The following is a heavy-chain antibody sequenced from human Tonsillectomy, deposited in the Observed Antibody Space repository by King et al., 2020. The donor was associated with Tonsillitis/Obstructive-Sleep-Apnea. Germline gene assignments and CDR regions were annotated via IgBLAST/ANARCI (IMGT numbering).Heavy chain of an antibody. CDR2: INTNTGNP. J-gene: IGHJ6*03. Sequence: KLVQSGSELKKPGASVKVSCKASGYTFTSYAIHWVRQAPGQGLEWMGWINTNTGNPTYAQGFTGRFVFSLDTSVSTAYLQISSLKPEDTGVYYCARGGSDIVVVPAAILYYSYYMDVWGKGTTVTVSS. CDR3: ARGGSDIVVVPAAILYYSYYMDV. V-gene: IGHV7-4-1*02. D-gene: IGHD2-2*01. CDR1: GYTFTSYA.